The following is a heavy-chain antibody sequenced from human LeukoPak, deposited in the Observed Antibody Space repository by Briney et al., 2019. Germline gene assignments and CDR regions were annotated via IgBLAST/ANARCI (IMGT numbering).Heavy chain of an antibody. CDR2: IYYSGST. D-gene: IGHD6-13*01. CDR1: GGSISSYY. V-gene: IGHV4-59*12. CDR3: ARASAATYDY. J-gene: IGHJ4*02. Sequence: SETLSLTCTVSGGSISSYYWSWIRQPPGKGLEWIGYIYYSGSTNYNPSLKSRVTISVDTSKNQFSLKLSSVTAADTAVYYCARASAATYDYWGQGTLVTVSS.